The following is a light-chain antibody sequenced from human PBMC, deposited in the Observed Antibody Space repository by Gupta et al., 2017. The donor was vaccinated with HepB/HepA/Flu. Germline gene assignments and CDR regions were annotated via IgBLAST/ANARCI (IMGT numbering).Light chain of an antibody. V-gene: IGLV2-23*02. CDR3: SSYASGSTYVI. Sequence: QSALTQPASVSGSPGQSTTLSCTGTGRDVGGYNLVSWYQQHPGKAPKLIIYEVSRRPSGGSHRFSGSKSGNTASLTISGLQAEDEANYYCSSYASGSTYVIFGGGTKVTIL. J-gene: IGLJ2*01. CDR2: EVS. CDR1: GRDVGGYNL.